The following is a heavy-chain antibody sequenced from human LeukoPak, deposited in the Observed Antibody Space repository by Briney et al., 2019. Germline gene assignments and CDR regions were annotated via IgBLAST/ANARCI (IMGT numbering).Heavy chain of an antibody. CDR2: IYPGESDT. V-gene: IGHV5-51*01. CDR1: GYSFTSYW. J-gene: IGHJ4*02. D-gene: IGHD2-8*01. CDR3: ARRHCTNGVCPAYFDY. Sequence: GGSLKISCKGSGYSFTSYWLGWVRPMPGKGLGWMGIIYPGESDTIYSPSFQGQVTISAEKSVSTAYLQWSSQKASDTAMYYRARRHCTNGVCPAYFDYWGQRTLVTASS.